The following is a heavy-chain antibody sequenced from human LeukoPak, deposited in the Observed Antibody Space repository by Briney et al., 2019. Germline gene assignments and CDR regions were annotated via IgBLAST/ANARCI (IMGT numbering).Heavy chain of an antibody. CDR3: ARVDYNWNDHAFDI. CDR1: GYTLTELS. Sequence: PGASVKVSCKVSGYTLTELSMHWVRQAPGKGLEWMGGFDPEDGETIYAQKFQGRVTMTEDTSTDTAYMELSSLRSEDTAVYYCARVDYNWNDHAFDIWGQGTMVTVSS. J-gene: IGHJ3*02. D-gene: IGHD1-1*01. V-gene: IGHV1-24*01. CDR2: FDPEDGET.